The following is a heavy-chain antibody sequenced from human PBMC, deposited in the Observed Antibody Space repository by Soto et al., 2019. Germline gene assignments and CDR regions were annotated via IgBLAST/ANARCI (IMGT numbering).Heavy chain of an antibody. V-gene: IGHV1-2*02. CDR2: INPNSGGT. Sequence: GASVKVSCKASGYTFTGYYMHWVRQAPGQGLEWMGWINPNSGGTNYAQKFQGRVTMTRDTSISTAYMELSRLRSDDTAVYYCARDGIVGATDYSTFYWYFDLWGRGTLVTVSS. CDR1: GYTFTGYY. D-gene: IGHD1-26*01. CDR3: ARDGIVGATDYSTFYWYFDL. J-gene: IGHJ2*01.